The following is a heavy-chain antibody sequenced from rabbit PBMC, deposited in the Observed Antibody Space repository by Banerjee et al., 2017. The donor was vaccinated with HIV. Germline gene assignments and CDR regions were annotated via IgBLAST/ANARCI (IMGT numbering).Heavy chain of an antibody. CDR2: INTSSGNT. V-gene: IGHV1S45*01. J-gene: IGHJ4*01. Sequence: QEQLEESGGGLVKPEGSLTLSCKASGIDFSSYAMSWVRQAPGKGLEWIACINTSSGNTVYASWAKGRFTISKTSSTTVTLQMTSLTAADTATYFCARDLAGVIGWNFNLWGQGTL. CDR1: GIDFSSYA. CDR3: ARDLAGVIGWNFNL. D-gene: IGHD4-1*01.